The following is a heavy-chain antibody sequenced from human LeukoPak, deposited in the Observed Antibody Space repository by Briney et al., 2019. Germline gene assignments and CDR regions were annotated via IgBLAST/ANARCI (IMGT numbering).Heavy chain of an antibody. J-gene: IGHJ4*02. D-gene: IGHD5/OR15-5a*01. CDR2: IYYSGST. Sequence: KPSETLSLTCTVSGGSISSGGYYWSWIRQHPGKGLEWIGYIYYSGSTYYNPSLKSRVTISVDTSKNQFSLKLSSVTAADTAVYYCARSGPMPDNLRYFDYWGQGTLVTVSS. CDR1: GGSISSGGYY. V-gene: IGHV4-31*03. CDR3: ARSGPMPDNLRYFDY.